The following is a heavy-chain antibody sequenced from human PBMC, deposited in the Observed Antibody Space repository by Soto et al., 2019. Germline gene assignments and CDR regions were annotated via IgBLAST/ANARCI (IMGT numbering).Heavy chain of an antibody. CDR2: INHSGST. J-gene: IGHJ4*02. Sequence: QVQLQQWGAGLLKPSETLSLTCAVYGGSFSGYYWSWIRQPPGKGLAWVGEINHSGSTNYNPSLKRSVTISVDTSKNPFSPKLSSVTAADTAVYYWARGHGRNFGYWGQGTLGTVSA. V-gene: IGHV4-34*01. CDR1: GGSFSGYY. CDR3: ARGHGRNFGY.